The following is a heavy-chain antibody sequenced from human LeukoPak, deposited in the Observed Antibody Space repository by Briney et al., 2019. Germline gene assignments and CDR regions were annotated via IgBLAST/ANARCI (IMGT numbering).Heavy chain of an antibody. CDR3: AREWYCSSTSCYDDYYYGMDV. J-gene: IGHJ6*04. D-gene: IGHD2-2*01. V-gene: IGHV4-4*02. CDR2: IYHSGST. CDR1: GGSISSSNW. Sequence: LETLSLTCAVSGGSISSSNWWSWVRQPPGKGLEWIGEIYHSGSTNYNPSLKSRVTISVDKSKNQFSPKLSSVTAADTAVYYCAREWYCSSTSCYDDYYYGMDVWGKGTTVTVSS.